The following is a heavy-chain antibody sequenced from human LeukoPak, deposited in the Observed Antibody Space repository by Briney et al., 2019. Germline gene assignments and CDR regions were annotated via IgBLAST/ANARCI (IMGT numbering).Heavy chain of an antibody. CDR2: ISYSGST. J-gene: IGHJ4*02. CDR3: ARLGPAAGTSFDY. V-gene: IGHV4-59*08. CDR1: GGSISNYY. Sequence: SETLSLTCTVSGGSISNYYWSWIRQPPGKGLEWIGYISYSGSTNYNPSLESRVTISVDTSKNQFSLKLSSVTAADTAVYYCARLGPAAGTSFDYWGQGTLVTVSS. D-gene: IGHD6-13*01.